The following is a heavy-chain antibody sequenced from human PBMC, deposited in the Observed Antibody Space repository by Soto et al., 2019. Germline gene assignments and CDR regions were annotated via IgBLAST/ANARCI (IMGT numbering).Heavy chain of an antibody. D-gene: IGHD6-13*01. CDR3: ARGALGLGIAAAGTLRTKKNWFDP. V-gene: IGHV4-59*08. CDR1: GGSISSYY. J-gene: IGHJ5*02. CDR2: IYYSGST. Sequence: PSETLSLTCTVSGGSISSYYWSWIRQPPGKGLEWIGYIYYSGSTNYNPSLKSRVTISVDTSKNQFSLKLISVTAADTAVYYCARGALGLGIAAAGTLRTKKNWFDPWGQGTLVTVSS.